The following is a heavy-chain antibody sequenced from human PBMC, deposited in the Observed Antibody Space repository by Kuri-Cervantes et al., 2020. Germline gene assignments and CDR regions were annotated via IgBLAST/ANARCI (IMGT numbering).Heavy chain of an antibody. CDR3: ARSNGDYHDASDI. J-gene: IGHJ3*02. V-gene: IGHV4-34*01. D-gene: IGHD4-17*01. CDR1: GGSFSGYY. CDR2: INHSGST. Sequence: SETLSLTCAVYGGSFSGYYWSWIRQPPGKGLEWIGEINHSGSTNYNPSLKSRVTISVDTSKNQFSLKLSSVTAADTAVYYCARSNGDYHDASDIWGQGTMVTVSS.